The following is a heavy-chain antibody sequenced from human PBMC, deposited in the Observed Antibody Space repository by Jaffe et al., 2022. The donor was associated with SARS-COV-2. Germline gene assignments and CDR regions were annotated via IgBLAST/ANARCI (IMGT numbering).Heavy chain of an antibody. V-gene: IGHV4-34*01. CDR3: ARGGTSSWYPQNWFDP. CDR1: GGSFKGYY. CDR2: INHSGTT. J-gene: IGHJ5*02. D-gene: IGHD6-13*01. Sequence: QVQIQQWGAGLLKPSETLSLTCAVSGGSFKGYYWTWIRQSPGKGLEWIGEINHSGTTYYTPSLRGRVTMSVDTSRNQFSLKLSSLTAADTAVYFCARGGTSSWYPQNWFDPWGQGTLVTVSS.